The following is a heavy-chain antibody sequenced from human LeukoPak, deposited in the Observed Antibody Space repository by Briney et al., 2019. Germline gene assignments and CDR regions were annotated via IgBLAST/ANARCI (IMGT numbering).Heavy chain of an antibody. J-gene: IGHJ4*02. Sequence: SEPLSLTCAVSGGSIRNSSFYWGWIRQPPGKGLEWIGEINHSGSTNYNPSLKSRVTISVDTSKNQFSLKLSSVTAADTAVYYCARGADPNRFFDYWGQGTLVIVSS. V-gene: IGHV4-39*07. CDR1: GGSIRNSSFY. CDR3: ARGADPNRFFDY. D-gene: IGHD1/OR15-1a*01. CDR2: INHSGST.